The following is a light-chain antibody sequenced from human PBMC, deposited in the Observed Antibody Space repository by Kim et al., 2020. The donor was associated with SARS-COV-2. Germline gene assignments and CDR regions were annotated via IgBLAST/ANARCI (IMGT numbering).Light chain of an antibody. V-gene: IGLV1-47*01. Sequence: QSVLTQPPSASGTPGQRVTISCSGSSSNIGSYYAYWYRKVPGTAPTLLIHRNDQRASGVPDRFSGFQSGTSAFLAISGLRSEDGADYYCAAWDDSLSVVFGGGTQLTVL. J-gene: IGLJ7*01. CDR2: RND. CDR1: SSNIGSYY. CDR3: AAWDDSLSVV.